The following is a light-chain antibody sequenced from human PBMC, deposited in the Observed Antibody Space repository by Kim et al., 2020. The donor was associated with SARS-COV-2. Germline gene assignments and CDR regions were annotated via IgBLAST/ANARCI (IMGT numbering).Light chain of an antibody. CDR2: SND. Sequence: GQRVTISCSGSLPNIGSKVVNWYQQLPGTAPKLLMYSNDYRPSGVPDRFSGSKSGTSASLAISGLQSEDEADYYCAAWDDSLKGSVFGGGTKLTVL. CDR3: AAWDDSLKGSV. CDR1: LPNIGSKV. J-gene: IGLJ3*02. V-gene: IGLV1-44*01.